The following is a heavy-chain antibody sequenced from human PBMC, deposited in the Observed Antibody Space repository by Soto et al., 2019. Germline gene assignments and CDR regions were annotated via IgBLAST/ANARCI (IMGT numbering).Heavy chain of an antibody. CDR2: IRPDGSAS. V-gene: IGHV3-7*01. CDR3: ARDPVRGDDYNFDC. D-gene: IGHD3-10*01. CDR1: GFIFSSYW. Sequence: GGSLRLSCAASGFIFSSYWMTWLRQAPGKGLEWVANIRPDGSASNYVDSVRGRFTISRDNAKNSLFLQVNSLRAEDTAVYYCARDPVRGDDYNFDCWGQGTLVTVSS. J-gene: IGHJ4*02.